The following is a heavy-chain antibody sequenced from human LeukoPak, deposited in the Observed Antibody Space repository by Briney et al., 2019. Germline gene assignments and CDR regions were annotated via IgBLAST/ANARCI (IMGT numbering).Heavy chain of an antibody. D-gene: IGHD3-10*01. CDR1: GFTFDDYG. Sequence: GGSLRLSCAASGFTFDDYGMHWVRQLPGKGLEWVSGINWKSDSIAYAVSVRGRYTISRDNAKNPLYLQMNNLRADDTALYYCARARGETTSYYSYLDVWGRGTAVTVSS. J-gene: IGHJ6*03. CDR3: ARARGETTSYYSYLDV. CDR2: INWKSDSI. V-gene: IGHV3-9*01.